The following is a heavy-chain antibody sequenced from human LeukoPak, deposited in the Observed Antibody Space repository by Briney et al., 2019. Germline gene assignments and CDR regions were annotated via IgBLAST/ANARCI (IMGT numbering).Heavy chain of an antibody. D-gene: IGHD5-12*01. Sequence: GGSLRLSCAASGFTFSSYAMSWVRQAPGKGLEWVSAISGSGGSTYYADSVKGRFTISRDNSKNTLYLQMNSLRAEDTAVYYCAKSSQIEGGYSGYEGSYYYGMDVWGQGTTVTVSS. CDR1: GFTFSSYA. CDR2: ISGSGGST. V-gene: IGHV3-23*01. CDR3: AKSSQIEGGYSGYEGSYYYGMDV. J-gene: IGHJ6*02.